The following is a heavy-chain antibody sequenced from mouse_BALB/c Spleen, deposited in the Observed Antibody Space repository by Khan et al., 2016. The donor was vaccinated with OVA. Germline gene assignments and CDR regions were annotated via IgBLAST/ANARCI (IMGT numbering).Heavy chain of an antibody. CDR2: IDPASGNI. CDR1: GFNIKDTY. J-gene: IGHJ3*01. Sequence: VQLKQSGAELVKPGASVKLSCTASGFNIKDTYMHWVKQRPEQGLEWIGRIDPASGNIKYDPKFQGKATITADTSSTTAYLQLSSLTSEDTAVYYCVSPKWFAYWGQGTLVTVSA. CDR3: VSPKWFAY. V-gene: IGHV14-3*02.